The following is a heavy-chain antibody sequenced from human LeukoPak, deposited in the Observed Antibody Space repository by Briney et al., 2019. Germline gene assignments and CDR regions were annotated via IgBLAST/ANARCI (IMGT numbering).Heavy chain of an antibody. CDR3: ARGFRLAYYYYSMDV. CDR2: IDFTGSTI. V-gene: IGHV3-48*03. Sequence: GGSLRLSCAASGFTLSNFEMNWVRQAPGKGLEWVSYIDFTGSTIFYADSVKGRFTISRDNAKNSLYLQMNSLRVEDTALYYCARGFRLAYYYYSMDVWGKGTTVTISS. CDR1: GFTLSNFE. D-gene: IGHD3/OR15-3a*01. J-gene: IGHJ6*03.